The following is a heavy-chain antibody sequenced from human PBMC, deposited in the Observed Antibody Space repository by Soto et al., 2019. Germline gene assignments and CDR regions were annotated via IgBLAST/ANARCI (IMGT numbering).Heavy chain of an antibody. CDR1: GYTFTSYG. CDR2: ISAYNGNT. J-gene: IGHJ6*02. Sequence: ASVKVSCKASGYTFTSYGISWVRQAPGQGLEWMGWISAYNGNTNYAQKLQGRVTMTTDTSTSTAYMELRSLRSDDTAVYYCARDLHRDYGIHYYYYYYGMDVWGQGTTVTVSS. D-gene: IGHD3-9*01. V-gene: IGHV1-18*01. CDR3: ARDLHRDYGIHYYYYYYGMDV.